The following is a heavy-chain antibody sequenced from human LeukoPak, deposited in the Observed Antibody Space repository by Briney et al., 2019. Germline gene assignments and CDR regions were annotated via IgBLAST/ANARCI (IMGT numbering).Heavy chain of an antibody. CDR3: ARDRPRTTPQSPRILWYFDL. CDR1: GGSISSYY. J-gene: IGHJ2*01. V-gene: IGHV4-59*01. D-gene: IGHD4-17*01. CDR2: IYYSGST. Sequence: PSETLSLTCTASGGSISSYYWSWIRQPPGKGLEWIGYIYYSGSTNYNPSLKSRVTISVDTSKNQFSLRLSSVTAADTAVYYCARDRPRTTPQSPRILWYFDLWGRGTLVTVSS.